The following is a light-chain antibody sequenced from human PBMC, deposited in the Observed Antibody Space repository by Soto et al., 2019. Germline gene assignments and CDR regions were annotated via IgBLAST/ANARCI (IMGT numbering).Light chain of an antibody. J-gene: IGKJ4*02. Sequence: EIVLTQSPATLSLSPGERVTLSCRASQSITTHLAWYQHKAGQPPRLLIYDASNRATGIPARFSGSGFGTDFTLTISSLEPEDFAVYYCQHRGDWPPGATFGAGTRVE. CDR2: DAS. V-gene: IGKV3-11*01. CDR3: QHRGDWPPGAT. CDR1: QSITTH.